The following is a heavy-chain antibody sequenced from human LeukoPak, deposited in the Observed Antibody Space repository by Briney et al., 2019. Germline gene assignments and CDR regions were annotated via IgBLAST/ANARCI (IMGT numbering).Heavy chain of an antibody. CDR1: GFTFSSYW. CDR3: ARDLGYGDYLTCNY. J-gene: IGHJ4*02. Sequence: GGSLRLSCAASGFTFSSYWMHWVRQAPGKGLVWVSRISTDGSATDYADSVKGRFAISRDNSKNTLYLQMNSLRAEDTAVYYCARDLGYGDYLTCNYWGQGTLVTVSS. D-gene: IGHD4-17*01. V-gene: IGHV3-74*01. CDR2: ISTDGSAT.